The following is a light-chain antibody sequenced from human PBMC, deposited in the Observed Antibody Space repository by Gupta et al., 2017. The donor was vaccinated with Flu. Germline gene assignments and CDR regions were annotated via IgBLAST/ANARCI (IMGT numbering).Light chain of an antibody. J-gene: IGKJ5*01. CDR2: LGS. CDR1: QSLLHSNGYNY. Sequence: DIVMTQSPLSLLVTPREPPSISCRSSQSLLHSNGYNYLDWYLQKPGQSPQLLIYLGSTRASGVPDRFSGSGSGTDFTLKISRVEAEDVGVYYCMQALQTSITFGQGTRLEIK. CDR3: MQALQTSIT. V-gene: IGKV2-28*01.